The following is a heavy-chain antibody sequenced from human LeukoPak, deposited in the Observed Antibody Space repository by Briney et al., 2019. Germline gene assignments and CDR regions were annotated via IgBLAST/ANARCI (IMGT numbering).Heavy chain of an antibody. J-gene: IGHJ4*02. V-gene: IGHV3-74*01. CDR3: ARVPFDYYDSSGPCDY. CDR1: GFTFSSYW. CDR2: INSDGSST. D-gene: IGHD3-22*01. Sequence: GGSLRLSCAASGFTFSSYWMHWVRQAPGKGLVWVSRINSDGSSTSYADSVKGRFTISRDNAKNTLYLQMNSLRAEDTAVYYCARVPFDYYDSSGPCDYWGQGTLVTVSP.